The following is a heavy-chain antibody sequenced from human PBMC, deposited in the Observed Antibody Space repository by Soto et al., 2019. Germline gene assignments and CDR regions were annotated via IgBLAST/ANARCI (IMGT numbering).Heavy chain of an antibody. J-gene: IGHJ5*02. Sequence: QVQLQESGPRLVKPSGSLSLTCGVSGGTVASSHWWSWVRQSPGGGLEWIGNVYHTGDTNFNPSLPSRVTILVDKSNNQFSLRLNSLTAADTAVYFCAREIVTAGGNNYFDPWGPGTLVTVSS. CDR2: VYHTGDT. V-gene: IGHV4-4*02. CDR3: AREIVTAGGNNYFDP. CDR1: GGTVASSHW. D-gene: IGHD2-21*02.